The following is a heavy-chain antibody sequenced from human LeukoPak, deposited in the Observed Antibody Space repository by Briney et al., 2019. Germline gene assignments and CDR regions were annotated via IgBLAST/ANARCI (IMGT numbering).Heavy chain of an antibody. Sequence: PSQTLSLTCTVSGGSISSGSYYWSWIRQPAGKGLEWIGRIYTSGSTNYNPSLKSRVTISVDTSKNQFSLKLSSVTAADTAVYYCARVQGPSRRDTGAFDIWGQGTMVTVSS. CDR3: ARVQGPSRRDTGAFDI. D-gene: IGHD1-14*01. CDR2: IYTSGST. V-gene: IGHV4-61*02. CDR1: GGSISSGSYY. J-gene: IGHJ3*02.